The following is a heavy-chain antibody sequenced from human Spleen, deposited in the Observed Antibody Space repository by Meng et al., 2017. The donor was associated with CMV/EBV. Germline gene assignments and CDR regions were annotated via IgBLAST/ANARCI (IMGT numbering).Heavy chain of an antibody. CDR3: ARHDGYSGYDLNREGLRLTLHPFDY. CDR2: IYYSGST. J-gene: IGHJ4*02. V-gene: IGHV4-39*01. CDR1: GGSISSSSYY. Sequence: SETLSLTCTVSGGSISSSSYYWGWIRQPPGKGLEWIGNIYYSGSTYYNPSLKSRVTISVDTSKNQFSLKLSSVTAADTAVYYCARHDGYSGYDLNREGLRLTLHPFDYWGQGTLVTVSS. D-gene: IGHD5-12*01.